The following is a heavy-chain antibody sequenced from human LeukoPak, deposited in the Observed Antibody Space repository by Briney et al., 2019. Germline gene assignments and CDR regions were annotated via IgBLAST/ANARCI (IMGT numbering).Heavy chain of an antibody. Sequence: SETLSLTCTVSGDSISSGIYYWNWIQQPAGKGLEWIGRFYSSGGPNYTPSLKSRVTISVDMSKNQFSLNLSSVTAADTAVYYCARSYSTSSLDYWGQGILVTVSS. D-gene: IGHD2/OR15-2a*01. CDR1: GDSISSGIYY. CDR2: FYSSGGP. V-gene: IGHV4-61*02. J-gene: IGHJ4*02. CDR3: ARSYSTSSLDY.